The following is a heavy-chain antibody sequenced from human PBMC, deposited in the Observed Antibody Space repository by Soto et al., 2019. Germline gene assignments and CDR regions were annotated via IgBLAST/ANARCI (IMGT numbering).Heavy chain of an antibody. CDR3: ARVPVVEQLERRDYYYGMDV. D-gene: IGHD1-1*01. J-gene: IGHJ6*02. CDR2: TYYRSKWYN. V-gene: IGHV6-1*01. Sequence: PSQTLSLTCAISGDSVSSNSAAWNWIRQSPSRGLEWLGRTYYRSKWYNDYAVSVKSRITINPDTSKNQFSLQLNSVTPEDTAVYYCARVPVVEQLERRDYYYGMDVWGQGTTVTVSS. CDR1: GDSVSSNSAA.